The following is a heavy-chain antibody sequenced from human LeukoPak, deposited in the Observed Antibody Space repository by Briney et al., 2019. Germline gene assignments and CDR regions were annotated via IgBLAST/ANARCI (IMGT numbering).Heavy chain of an antibody. CDR1: GYTFTNYW. J-gene: IGHJ1*01. D-gene: IGHD3-16*01. CDR2: IYPGDSDT. Sequence: GESLKITCKGSGYTFTNYWIAWVRQMPVKGLEWMGIIYPGDSDTRYSPSFQGQVTISADKSIRTAYLQWTSLKASDTAMYYCARHTGEGSHFQHWGQGSLVTVSS. V-gene: IGHV5-51*01. CDR3: ARHTGEGSHFQH.